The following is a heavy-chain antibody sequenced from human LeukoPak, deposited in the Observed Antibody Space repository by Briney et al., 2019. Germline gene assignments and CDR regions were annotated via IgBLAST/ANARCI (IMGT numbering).Heavy chain of an antibody. CDR2: INPSGGST. D-gene: IGHD1-26*01. V-gene: IGHV1-46*01. Sequence: ASVKVSCKASGYTFTSYAMNWVRQAPGQGLEWMGIINPSGGSTSYAQKFQGRVTMTRDTSTSTVYMELSSLRSEDTAVYYCARDKWELPYYYYYMDVWGKGTTVTISS. J-gene: IGHJ6*03. CDR3: ARDKWELPYYYYYMDV. CDR1: GYTFTSYA.